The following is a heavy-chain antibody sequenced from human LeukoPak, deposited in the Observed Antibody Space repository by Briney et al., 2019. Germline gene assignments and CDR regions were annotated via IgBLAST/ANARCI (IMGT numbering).Heavy chain of an antibody. CDR3: ARARVAARPSAFDY. J-gene: IGHJ4*02. V-gene: IGHV4-34*01. Sequence: SETLSLTCAVYGGSFSGSNWSWIRQPPGKGLEWIGEINHSGSTNYNPSLKSRVTISVDTSKNQFSLKLSSVTAADTAVYYCARARVAARPSAFDYWGQGTLVTVSS. CDR2: INHSGST. CDR1: GGSFSGSN. D-gene: IGHD6-6*01.